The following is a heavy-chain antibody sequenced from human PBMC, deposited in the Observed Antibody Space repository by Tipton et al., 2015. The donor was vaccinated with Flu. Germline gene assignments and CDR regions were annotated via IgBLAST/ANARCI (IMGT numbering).Heavy chain of an antibody. Sequence: VQLVQSGAEVKKPGESLKISCKGSGYSFTSYWIGWVRQMPGKGLEWMGIIYPGDSDTRYSPSFQGQVTISADKSISTAYLQWRSLKASDTAMYYCARHPTAVAEDYYGMDVWGQGTTVTVSS. V-gene: IGHV5-51*01. CDR1: GYSFTSYW. CDR3: ARHPTAVAEDYYGMDV. D-gene: IGHD6-19*01. J-gene: IGHJ6*02. CDR2: IYPGDSDT.